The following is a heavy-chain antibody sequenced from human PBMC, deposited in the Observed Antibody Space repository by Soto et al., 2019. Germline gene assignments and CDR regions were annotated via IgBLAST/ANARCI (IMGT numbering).Heavy chain of an antibody. CDR2: IYYSGST. D-gene: IGHD3-22*01. CDR1: GGSISSGGYY. CDR3: AEGSGYAIDY. V-gene: IGHV4-31*01. Sequence: QVQLQESGPGLVKPSQTLSLTCTVSGGSISSGGYYWSWIRQHPGKGLEWIGYIYYSGSTYYNPTLKXXVXIXXDTSKNQFSLKLSSVTAADTAVYYCAEGSGYAIDYWGQGTLVTVSS. J-gene: IGHJ4*02.